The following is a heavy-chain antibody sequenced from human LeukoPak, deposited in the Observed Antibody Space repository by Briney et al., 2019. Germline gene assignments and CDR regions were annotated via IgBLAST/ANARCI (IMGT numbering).Heavy chain of an antibody. CDR2: ISAYNGNT. D-gene: IGHD3-10*01. J-gene: IGHJ4*02. CDR3: ARDRSRPYGSGSYYEVGDFDY. Sequence: EASVKVSCKASGYTFTSYGISWVRQAPGQGLEWMGWISAYNGNTNYAQKLQGRVTMTTDTSTSTAYMELRSLRSDDTAVYYCARDRSRPYGSGSYYEVGDFDYWGQGTLVTVSS. V-gene: IGHV1-18*01. CDR1: GYTFTSYG.